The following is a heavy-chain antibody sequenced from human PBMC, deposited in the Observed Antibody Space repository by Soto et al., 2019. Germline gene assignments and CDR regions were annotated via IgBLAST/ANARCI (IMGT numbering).Heavy chain of an antibody. Sequence: SVKVSCKASGYTFTSYGISWVRQAPGQGLEWMGWISTYNGNTXYAQKLQGRVTITTDTPTSTAYMELRSLRSDDTAVCYCAREMVRGVGSDYWGQGTLVTVSS. D-gene: IGHD3-10*01. V-gene: IGHV1-18*01. CDR3: AREMVRGVGSDY. CDR1: GYTFTSYG. J-gene: IGHJ4*02. CDR2: ISTYNGNT.